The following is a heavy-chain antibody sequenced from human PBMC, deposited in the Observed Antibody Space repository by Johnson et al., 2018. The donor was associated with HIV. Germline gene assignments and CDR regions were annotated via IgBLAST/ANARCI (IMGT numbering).Heavy chain of an antibody. Sequence: VQLVESGGGVVQPGRSLRLSCAASGFTFSSYAMHWVRQAPGKGLEWVAVISYDGSNKYYAASVKGRFTISRDNSKNTLYVQMNSLRAEDTAVYYCARDDTMMHGFDIWGQGTMVTVSS. V-gene: IGHV3-30-3*01. D-gene: IGHD3-22*01. CDR1: GFTFSSYA. J-gene: IGHJ3*02. CDR3: ARDDTMMHGFDI. CDR2: ISYDGSNK.